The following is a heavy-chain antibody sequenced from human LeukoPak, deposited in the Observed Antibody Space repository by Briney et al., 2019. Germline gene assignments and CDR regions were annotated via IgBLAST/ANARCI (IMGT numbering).Heavy chain of an antibody. CDR2: IYSDGST. CDR3: ARDHRIGGS. D-gene: IGHD3-16*01. V-gene: IGHV3-53*01. J-gene: IGHJ4*02. Sequence: GGSLRHSCAASGFTVSGNSMTWVRQAPGKGLEWVSVIYSDGSTFYTASVKGRFIISRDISKNTLYLQMNSLRVDDTAVYFCARDHRIGGSWGQGTLVTVSS. CDR1: GFTVSGNS.